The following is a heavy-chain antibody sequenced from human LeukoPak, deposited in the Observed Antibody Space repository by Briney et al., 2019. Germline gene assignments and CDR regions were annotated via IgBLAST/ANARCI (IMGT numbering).Heavy chain of an antibody. CDR2: ISISGDTT. V-gene: IGHV3-23*01. Sequence: GGSLRLSCVASGFTFSSHAMTWVRQAPGKGLEWVSAISISGDTTYYADAVKGRFTISRDNSKNTVYLQMNSLRAEDTAVYYCANEIRPKDYWGQGTLVTVSS. CDR1: GFTFSSHA. J-gene: IGHJ4*02. CDR3: ANEIRPKDY. D-gene: IGHD2-15*01.